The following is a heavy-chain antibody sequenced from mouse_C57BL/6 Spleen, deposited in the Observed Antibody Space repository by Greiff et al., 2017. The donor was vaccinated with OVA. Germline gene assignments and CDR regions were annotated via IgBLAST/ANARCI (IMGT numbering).Heavy chain of an antibody. CDR3: ARSGYYGDFDV. CDR1: GYTFTSYW. Sequence: QVQLQQSGAELVMPGASVKLSCKASGYTFTSYWMHWVKQRPGQGLEWIGEIDPSDSYTNYNQKFKGKSTLTVDKSSSTAYMQLSSLTSEDSAVYYCARSGYYGDFDVWGTGTTVTVSS. CDR2: IDPSDSYT. V-gene: IGHV1-69*01. D-gene: IGHD3-2*02. J-gene: IGHJ1*03.